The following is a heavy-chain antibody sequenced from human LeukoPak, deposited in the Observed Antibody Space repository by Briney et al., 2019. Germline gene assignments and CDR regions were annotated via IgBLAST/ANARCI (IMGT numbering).Heavy chain of an antibody. CDR1: GGSFSGYY. CDR3: AIGREHY. D-gene: IGHD1-26*01. J-gene: IGHJ4*02. CDR2: ISHSGST. Sequence: SETLSLTCAVYGGSFSGYYWSWIRQPPGRGLEWIGEISHSGSTNYNPSLKSRVTISVDTSKNQFSLKLSSVTAADTAVYYCAIGREHYWGQGTLVTVSS. V-gene: IGHV4-34*01.